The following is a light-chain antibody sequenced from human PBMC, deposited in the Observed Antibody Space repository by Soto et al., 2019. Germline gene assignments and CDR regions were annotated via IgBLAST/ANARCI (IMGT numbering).Light chain of an antibody. V-gene: IGKV3-20*01. Sequence: EIVLTQSPGTLSLSPGERATLSCRASQSVSNNYLAWYQQKPGQAPRLLIYGASNRATGIPDRFSGSGSGTDFTLTISRLEPEDFALFYCQYHGSSPITFGQGTRLENK. CDR1: QSVSNNY. CDR2: GAS. CDR3: QYHGSSPIT. J-gene: IGKJ5*01.